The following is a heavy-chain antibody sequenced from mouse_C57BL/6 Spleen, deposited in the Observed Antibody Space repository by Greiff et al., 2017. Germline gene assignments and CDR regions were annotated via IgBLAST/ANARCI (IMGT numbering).Heavy chain of an antibody. V-gene: IGHV1-74*01. Sequence: VQLQQPGAELVKPGASVKVSCKASGYTFTSYWMHWVKQRPGQGLEWIGRIHPSDSDTNYNQKFKGKATLTVDKSSSTAYIQLSSLTSEDSAVYYCAIFDTTAYCFDYWGQGTTLTVSS. CDR3: AIFDTTAYCFDY. J-gene: IGHJ2*01. CDR2: IHPSDSDT. D-gene: IGHD1-2*01. CDR1: GYTFTSYW.